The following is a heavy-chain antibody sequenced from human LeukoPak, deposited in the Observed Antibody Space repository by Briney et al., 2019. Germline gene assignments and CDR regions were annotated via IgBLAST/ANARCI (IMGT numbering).Heavy chain of an antibody. Sequence: PGGSLRLSCAASGFTFNNYGMHWVRQAPGKGLEWVSSISSSSSYIYYADSVKGRFTISRDNAKNSLYLQMNSLRAEDTAVYYCARSWEYVLRFLGWSPGYDAFDIWGQGTMVTVSS. CDR3: ARSWEYVLRFLGWSPGYDAFDI. CDR1: GFTFNNYG. V-gene: IGHV3-21*01. CDR2: ISSSSSYI. D-gene: IGHD3-3*01. J-gene: IGHJ3*02.